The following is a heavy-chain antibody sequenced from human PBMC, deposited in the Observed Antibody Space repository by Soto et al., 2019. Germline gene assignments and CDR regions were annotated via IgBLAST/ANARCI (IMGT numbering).Heavy chain of an antibody. V-gene: IGHV1-18*04. CDR2: ISTYNGKT. J-gene: IGHJ6*02. Sequence: QVQLVQSGAEVKKPGASVKVSCKASGYTFTSYGISWVRQAPGQGLEWMGWISTYNGKTIYAQKLQGRVTMTTDTSTNTAYMELRSLRSDDTAVYFCATMRYYYNMGVWGQGTTVTVSS. CDR3: ATMRYYYNMGV. CDR1: GYTFTSYG.